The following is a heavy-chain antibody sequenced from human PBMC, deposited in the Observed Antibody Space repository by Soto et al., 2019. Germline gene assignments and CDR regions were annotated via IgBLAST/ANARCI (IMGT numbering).Heavy chain of an antibody. Sequence: EVQLVESGGGLVQPGGSLRLSCAASGFNLGSYWMHWVRQAPGKGLVWVSRINDYGTTINYAESVEGRFTISRDDAKSEVYLQMNNLRAEDTAVYYCARGGLDPFDYWGQGARVTVSS. D-gene: IGHD1-1*01. CDR1: GFNLGSYW. CDR3: ARGGLDPFDY. CDR2: INDYGTTI. V-gene: IGHV3-74*01. J-gene: IGHJ4*02.